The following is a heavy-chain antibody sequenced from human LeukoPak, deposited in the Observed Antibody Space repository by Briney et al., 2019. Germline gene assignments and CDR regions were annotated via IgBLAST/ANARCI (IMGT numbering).Heavy chain of an antibody. CDR1: GGSIGTYY. CDR3: ARGPGGSGIFHT. CDR2: VHYSGIT. Sequence: SATLSLTCTVSGGSIGTYYWSWIRQSPGKGLEWIGYVHYSGITNSNPSLTSRVTISVDTSRNQFSLRLSSMTAADSALYFWARGPGGSGIFHTWGQGTRVSVSS. D-gene: IGHD3-10*01. V-gene: IGHV4-59*01. J-gene: IGHJ4*02.